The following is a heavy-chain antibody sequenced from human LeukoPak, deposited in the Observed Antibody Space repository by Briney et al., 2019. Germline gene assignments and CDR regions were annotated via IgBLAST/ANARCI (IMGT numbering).Heavy chain of an antibody. CDR2: IYSGGST. V-gene: IGHV3-53*01. D-gene: IGHD6-19*01. Sequence: GSLRLSCAASGFTVSSNYMSWVRQAPGKGLEWVSVIYSGGSTYYADSVKGRFTISRDNSKNTLYLQMNSLRAEDTAVYYCARDSSGWYLDAFDIWGQGTMVTVSS. J-gene: IGHJ3*02. CDR3: ARDSSGWYLDAFDI. CDR1: GFTVSSNY.